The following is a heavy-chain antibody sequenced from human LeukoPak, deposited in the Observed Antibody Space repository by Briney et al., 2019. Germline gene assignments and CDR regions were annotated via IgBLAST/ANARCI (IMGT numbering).Heavy chain of an antibody. J-gene: IGHJ4*02. D-gene: IGHD1-7*01. Sequence: GGSLRLSCAASGFTFSSYSMNWVRQAPGKGLEWVSSISSSSSYIYYADSVKGRFTISRDNAKNSLYLQMNSLRAEDTAVYYCARDITGTTFAGYWGQGTLVTVSS. V-gene: IGHV3-21*01. CDR2: ISSSSSYI. CDR3: ARDITGTTFAGY. CDR1: GFTFSSYS.